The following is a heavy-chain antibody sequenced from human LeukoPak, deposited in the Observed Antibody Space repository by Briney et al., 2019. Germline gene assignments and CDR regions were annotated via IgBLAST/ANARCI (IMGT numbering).Heavy chain of an antibody. CDR1: GGSVSSVNYY. D-gene: IGHD3-10*01. J-gene: IGHJ2*01. Sequence: SETLSLTCTVSGGSVSSVNYYWSWIRQPPGKGLEWIGYVYDSETTNYNPSLKSRVTISVDTSKNQFSLKLNSVTAADPAVYYWARSSGSGSYAWYFHLWGRGALVPVFS. V-gene: IGHV4-61*01. CDR3: ARSSGSGSYAWYFHL. CDR2: VYDSETT.